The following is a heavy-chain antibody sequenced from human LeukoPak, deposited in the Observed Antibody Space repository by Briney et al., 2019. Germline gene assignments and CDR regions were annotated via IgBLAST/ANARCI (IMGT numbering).Heavy chain of an antibody. CDR1: GFTFTNYA. D-gene: IGHD3-3*01. CDR3: ARGIWSRSVSSYYFDY. J-gene: IGHJ4*02. Sequence: ASVKVSCKASGFTFTNYAMQWVRQAPGQRLEWMGWINAGNGHTRYSQRFQGRVTITRDTSATTVYMEVTSLRSEDTAAYYCARGIWSRSVSSYYFDYWGQGTLVTVSS. V-gene: IGHV1-3*01. CDR2: INAGNGHT.